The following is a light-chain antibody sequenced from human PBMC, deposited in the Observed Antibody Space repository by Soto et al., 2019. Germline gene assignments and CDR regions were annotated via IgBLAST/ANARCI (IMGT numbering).Light chain of an antibody. CDR1: QRVSSN. CDR3: QQYDNKPPIT. Sequence: EIVMTQSPATLSVSPGERATLSCRARQRVSSNLAWYQQKPGQAPRLLIYATSTRATGIPDRFSGSGSGTEFTLTISSLQPEDFALYHCQQYDNKPPITFGQGTRLESK. J-gene: IGKJ5*01. V-gene: IGKV3-15*01. CDR2: ATS.